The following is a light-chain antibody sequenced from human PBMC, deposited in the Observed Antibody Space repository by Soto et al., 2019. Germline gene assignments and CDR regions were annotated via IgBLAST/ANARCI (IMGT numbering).Light chain of an antibody. CDR1: HSVSSSY. V-gene: IGKV3-20*01. CDR2: GAS. J-gene: IGKJ1*01. CDR3: QHSGSSLWG. Sequence: EIVVTQSPCTLSFSQGERATLSCRAGHSVSSSYLAWYQQKPGQAPRLIIYGASSRATGIPDRFSGSGSGADFTLTISRLEPEDFAVYYCQHSGSSLWGFGPGTKVDI.